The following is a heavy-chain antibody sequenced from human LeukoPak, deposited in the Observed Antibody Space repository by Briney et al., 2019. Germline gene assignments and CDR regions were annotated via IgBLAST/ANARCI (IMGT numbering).Heavy chain of an antibody. D-gene: IGHD3-3*01. V-gene: IGHV3-9*01. CDR3: AKDSENYDFWSGYYGGLGYYGMDV. Sequence: GRSLRLSCAASGFTFDDYAMHWVRQAPGKGLEWVSGISWNSGSIGNADSVKGRFTISRDNAKNSLYLQMNSLRAEDTALYYCAKDSENYDFWSGYYGGLGYYGMDVWGQGATVTVSS. J-gene: IGHJ6*02. CDR2: ISWNSGSI. CDR1: GFTFDDYA.